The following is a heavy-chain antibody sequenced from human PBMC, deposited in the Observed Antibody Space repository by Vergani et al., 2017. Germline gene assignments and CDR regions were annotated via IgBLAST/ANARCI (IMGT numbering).Heavy chain of an antibody. CDR2: INPNSGGT. D-gene: IGHD6-13*01. CDR1: GYTFTGYY. V-gene: IGHV1-2*04. J-gene: IGHJ6*02. CDR3: ATGYSSSRQPADV. Sequence: QVQLVQSGAEVKKPGASVKVSCKASGYTFTGYYMHWVRQAPGQGLEWMGWINPNSGGTNYAQKFQGWVTMTRDTSTDTAYMELSSLRSEDTAVYYCATGYSSSRQPADVWGQGTTVTVSS.